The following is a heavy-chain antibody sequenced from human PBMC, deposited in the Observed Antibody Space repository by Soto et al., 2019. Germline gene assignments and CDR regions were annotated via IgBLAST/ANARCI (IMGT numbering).Heavy chain of an antibody. Sequence: SETLSLTCAVYGGSFSGYYWSWIRQPPGKGLEWIGEINHSGSTNYNPSLKSRVTISVDTSKNQFSLKLSSVTAADTAVYYCARAKRFGGYYYYYMDVWGKGTTVTVSS. CDR2: INHSGST. D-gene: IGHD3-10*01. CDR3: ARAKRFGGYYYYYMDV. CDR1: GGSFSGYY. J-gene: IGHJ6*03. V-gene: IGHV4-34*01.